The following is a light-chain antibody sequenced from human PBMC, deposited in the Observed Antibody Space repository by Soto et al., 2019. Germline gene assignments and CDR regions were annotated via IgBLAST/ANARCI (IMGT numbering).Light chain of an antibody. J-gene: IGKJ4*01. CDR3: QQRSNWKGLT. CDR2: DAS. CDR1: QSVSSY. Sequence: EIVLTQSPGTLSLSPGERATLSCRASQSVSSYLAWYQQKPGQAPRLLIYDASNRATGIPARFSGSGSGTDFTLTISSLEPEDFAVYYCQQRSNWKGLTFGGGTKVDI. V-gene: IGKV3-11*01.